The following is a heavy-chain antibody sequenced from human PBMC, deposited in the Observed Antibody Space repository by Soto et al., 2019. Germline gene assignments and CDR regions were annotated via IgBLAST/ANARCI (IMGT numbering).Heavy chain of an antibody. CDR2: IYYSGTT. D-gene: IGHD2-2*01. CDR1: GGSISSGAYY. Sequence: SETLSLTCSVSGGSISSGAYYWNWIRQHPRKGLEWIGYIYYSGTTYYNPSLGSRVSISADTSKNQFSLKLNSVTVADTAVYYCARNPSHLCASTSCHAFDIWGQATMVTVSS. J-gene: IGHJ3*02. V-gene: IGHV4-31*03. CDR3: ARNPSHLCASTSCHAFDI.